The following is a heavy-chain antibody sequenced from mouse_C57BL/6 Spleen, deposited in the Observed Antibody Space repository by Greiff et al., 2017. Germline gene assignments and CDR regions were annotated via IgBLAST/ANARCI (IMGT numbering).Heavy chain of an antibody. CDR2: INPNYGTT. V-gene: IGHV1-39*01. CDR1: GYSFTDYN. D-gene: IGHD3-2*02. J-gene: IGHJ2*01. Sequence: EVQLQQSGPELVKPGASVKISCKASGYSFTDYNMNWVKQSNGKSLEWIGVINPNYGTTRYNQKFKGKATLTVDQSSSTAYMQLNSLTSEDSAVYYCARSDSSGYLYHFDYWGQGTTLTVSS. CDR3: ARSDSSGYLYHFDY.